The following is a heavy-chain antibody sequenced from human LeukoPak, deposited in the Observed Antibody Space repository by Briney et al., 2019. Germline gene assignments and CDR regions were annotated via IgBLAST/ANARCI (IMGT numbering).Heavy chain of an antibody. J-gene: IGHJ3*02. CDR1: GFTFSDYY. Sequence: GGSLRLSCVASGFTFSDYYMSWVRQAPGKGLEGVSYISSSGSTIYYADSVKGRFTISRDNAKNSLYLQMNSLRAEDTAVYYCAREAVTTYRGDAFDIWGQGTMVTVSS. CDR2: ISSSGSTI. V-gene: IGHV3-11*01. D-gene: IGHD4-17*01. CDR3: AREAVTTYRGDAFDI.